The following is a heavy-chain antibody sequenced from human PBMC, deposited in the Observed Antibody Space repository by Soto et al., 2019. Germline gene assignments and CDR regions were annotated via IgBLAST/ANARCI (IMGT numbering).Heavy chain of an antibody. CDR3: ARVRFGDAFDS. Sequence: QVQLVQSGPEVKKPGASVKVSCKVSGYRFPSYGINWVRQAPGQGLEWVGWVNPDNHNTNYAQNLQHRVSLTTDTAKNTACVELRDLTSDDRAVYYCARVRFGDAFDSGGQGPRVTFSS. V-gene: IGHV1-18*01. CDR1: GYRFPSYG. J-gene: IGHJ4*02. D-gene: IGHD4-17*01. CDR2: VNPDNHNT.